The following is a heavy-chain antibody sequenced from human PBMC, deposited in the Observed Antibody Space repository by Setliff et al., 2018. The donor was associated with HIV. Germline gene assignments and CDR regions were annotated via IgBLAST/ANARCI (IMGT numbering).Heavy chain of an antibody. J-gene: IGHJ4*02. Sequence: GGSLRLSCAASGFTFSSYSMNWVRQAPGKGLEWVSYISRDSDRIHYADSVKGRLTVSRDNAKNSLFLQMHSLRAEDTAVYYCARVTTGTTAGDYWGQGTLVTVSS. V-gene: IGHV3-48*04. CDR3: ARVTTGTTAGDY. CDR1: GFTFSSYS. D-gene: IGHD1-1*01. CDR2: ISRDSDRI.